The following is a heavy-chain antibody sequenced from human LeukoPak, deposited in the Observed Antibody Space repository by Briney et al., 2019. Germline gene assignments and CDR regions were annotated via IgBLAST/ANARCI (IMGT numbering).Heavy chain of an antibody. CDR2: ISAYNGNT. CDR1: GYTFTSYG. Sequence: ASVKVSCKASGYTFTSYGISWVRQAPGQGLEWMGWISAYNGNTNYAQKLQGRVTMTRDTSISTAYMELSRLRSDDTAVYYCARDGDPYYYYYMDVWGKGTTVTVSS. CDR3: ARDGDPYYYYYMDV. V-gene: IGHV1-18*01. J-gene: IGHJ6*03. D-gene: IGHD3-3*01.